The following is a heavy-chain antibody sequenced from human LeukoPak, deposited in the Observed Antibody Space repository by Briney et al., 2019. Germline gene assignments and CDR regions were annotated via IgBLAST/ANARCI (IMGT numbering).Heavy chain of an antibody. CDR1: GYTFRNYG. D-gene: IGHD6-19*01. CDR3: ARGRLKRVPFTKVAGALDY. Sequence: ASVKVSCKASGYTFRNYGIAWVRQAPGQGLEWMGWSGTYNGNTDYAQKFQGRVIMTADTSTTTAHMELRSLRSDGTAVYYCARGRLKRVPFTKVAGALDYWGQGTRVTVSS. CDR2: SGTYNGNT. V-gene: IGHV1-18*01. J-gene: IGHJ4*02.